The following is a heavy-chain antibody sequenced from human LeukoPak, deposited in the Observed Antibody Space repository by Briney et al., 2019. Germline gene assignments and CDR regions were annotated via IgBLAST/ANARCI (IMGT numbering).Heavy chain of an antibody. J-gene: IGHJ4*02. CDR1: GFIFSSYG. V-gene: IGHV3-23*01. CDR3: AKDRSTRRYFDWLLSPGYFDY. Sequence: GGTLRLSCAASGFIFSSYGMSWVRQAPGKGLEWVSAISGSGGSTYYADSVKGRFTISRDNSKNTLYLQMNSLRAEDTAVYYCAKDRSTRRYFDWLLSPGYFDYWGQGTLVTVSS. D-gene: IGHD3-9*01. CDR2: ISGSGGST.